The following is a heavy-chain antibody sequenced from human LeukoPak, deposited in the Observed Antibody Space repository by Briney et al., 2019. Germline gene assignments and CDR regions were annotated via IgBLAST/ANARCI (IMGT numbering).Heavy chain of an antibody. J-gene: IGHJ4*02. D-gene: IGHD3-10*01. V-gene: IGHV3-48*04. Sequence: GGSLRLSCAASGFTFSSYSMNWVRQAPGKGLEWVSYISSSSSTIYYADSVKGRFTISRDNAKNSLYLQMNSLRAEDTAVYYCARSYGSGSYYNLDYWGQGTLVTVSS. CDR3: ARSYGSGSYYNLDY. CDR1: GFTFSSYS. CDR2: ISSSSSTI.